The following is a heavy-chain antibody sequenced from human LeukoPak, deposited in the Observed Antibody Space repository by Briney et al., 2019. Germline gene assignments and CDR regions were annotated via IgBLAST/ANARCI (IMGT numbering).Heavy chain of an antibody. CDR1: GGSFSGYY. V-gene: IGHV4-34*01. CDR2: INHSGST. CDR3: ARHQYYGSVQCPLCDYYYYYMDV. J-gene: IGHJ6*03. Sequence: KPSETLSLTCAGYGGSFSGYYWSWIRQPPGKGLEWIGEINHSGSTNYNPSLKSRVTMSVDTSKKQFSLKLSSVTAADTAVYYCARHQYYGSVQCPLCDYYYYYMDVWGKGTTVTVSS. D-gene: IGHD3-10*01.